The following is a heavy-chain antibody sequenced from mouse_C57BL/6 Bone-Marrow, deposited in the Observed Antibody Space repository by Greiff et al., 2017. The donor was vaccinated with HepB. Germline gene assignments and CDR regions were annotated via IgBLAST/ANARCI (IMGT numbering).Heavy chain of an antibody. CDR2: ISGGGGNT. CDR1: GFTFSSYT. J-gene: IGHJ3*01. D-gene: IGHD3-2*02. CDR3: ARQRTAQAPWFAY. V-gene: IGHV5-9*01. Sequence: EVKLVESGGGLVKPGGSLKLSCAASGFTFSSYTMSWVRQTPEKRLEWVATISGGGGNTYYPDSVKGRSTISKDNAKNTLYLQMSSLRSEDTALYYCARQRTAQAPWFAYWGQGTLVTVSA.